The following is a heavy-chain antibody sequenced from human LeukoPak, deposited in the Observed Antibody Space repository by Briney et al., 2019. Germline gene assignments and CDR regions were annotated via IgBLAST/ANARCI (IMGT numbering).Heavy chain of an antibody. CDR1: GFTFSSYS. J-gene: IGHJ4*02. Sequence: GSPRLSWAASGFTFSSYSMNWVRQAPGKGLEWVSSISSSSSYIYYADSVKGRFTISRDNAKNSLYLQMNSLRAEDTAVYYCARDKRASTYTGSLFDYWGQGALVTVSS. V-gene: IGHV3-21*01. D-gene: IGHD5-12*01. CDR3: ARDKRASTYTGSLFDY. CDR2: ISSSSSYI.